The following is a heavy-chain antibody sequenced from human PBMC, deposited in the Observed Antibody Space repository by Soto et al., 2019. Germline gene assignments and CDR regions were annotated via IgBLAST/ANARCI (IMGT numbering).Heavy chain of an antibody. J-gene: IGHJ4*02. CDR2: ISYDGSNK. CDR1: GFTFSSYG. D-gene: IGHD3-22*01. CDR3: AKSAGDIYYYDSSGYYDYYFDY. Sequence: QVQLVESGGGVVQPGRSLRLSCAASGFTFSSYGMHWVRQAPGKGLEWEAVISYDGSNKYYADSVKSRFTISRDNSMNTRYLQMNSLSAEDTAVYYCAKSAGDIYYYDSSGYYDYYFDYWGQGTLVTVSS. V-gene: IGHV3-30*18.